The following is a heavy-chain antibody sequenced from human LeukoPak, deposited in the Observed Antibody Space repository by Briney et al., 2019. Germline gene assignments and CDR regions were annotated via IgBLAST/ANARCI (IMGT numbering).Heavy chain of an antibody. J-gene: IGHJ5*02. V-gene: IGHV1-69*02. CDR3: ARGVVPAAIPRAFDP. D-gene: IGHD2-2*02. CDR2: IIPILGIA. Sequence: ASVKVSCKASGGTFSSYTISWVRQAPGQGLEWVGRIIPILGIANYAQKFQGRVTITADKSTSTAYMELSSLRSEDTAVYYCARGVVPAAIPRAFDPWGQGTLVTVSS. CDR1: GGTFSSYT.